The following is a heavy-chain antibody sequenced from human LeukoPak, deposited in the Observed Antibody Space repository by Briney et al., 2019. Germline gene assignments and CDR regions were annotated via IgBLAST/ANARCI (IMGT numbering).Heavy chain of an antibody. V-gene: IGHV3-43*02. Sequence: PGGSLRLSCVASGFSFGDYAMHWVRQAPGKGLELVFLISGGGSSRYYADSVKGRFTISRDTAKNSLYLQMNSLTSEDTALYYCAKDPTVANYGMEVWGRGTTVTVSS. CDR1: GFSFGDYA. D-gene: IGHD1-26*01. CDR2: ISGGGSSR. CDR3: AKDPTVANYGMEV. J-gene: IGHJ6*02.